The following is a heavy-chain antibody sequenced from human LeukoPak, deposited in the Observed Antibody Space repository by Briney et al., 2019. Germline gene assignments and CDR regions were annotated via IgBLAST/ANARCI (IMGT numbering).Heavy chain of an antibody. CDR2: ISYDGSNK. Sequence: GGSLRLSCAASGFTFSSYAMDWVRQAPGKGLGWVAGISYDGSNKYYADSVKSRFTICRDNSKNTLYLQMNSLSAEDTAVYYCARESGGSYGYDAFDIWGQGTMVTVSS. CDR3: ARESGGSYGYDAFDI. V-gene: IGHV3-30*04. J-gene: IGHJ3*02. D-gene: IGHD1-26*01. CDR1: GFTFSSYA.